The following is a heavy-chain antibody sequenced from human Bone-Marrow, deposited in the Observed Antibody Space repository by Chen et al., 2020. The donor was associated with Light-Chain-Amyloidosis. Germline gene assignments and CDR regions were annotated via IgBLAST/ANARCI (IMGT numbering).Heavy chain of an antibody. CDR2: IYPDDSDA. V-gene: IGHV5-51*01. Sequence: EVQLEQSGPEVKKPGESLKISCKGSGYTFPNYWIGWVRQMPGKGLEWVGVIYPDDSDARYSPSLEGQVTISADKSITTAYLQWRSLRASDTAMYDCARRRDGYNFDYWGQGTLVTVSS. CDR1: GYTFPNYW. J-gene: IGHJ4*02. D-gene: IGHD5-12*01. CDR3: ARRRDGYNFDY.